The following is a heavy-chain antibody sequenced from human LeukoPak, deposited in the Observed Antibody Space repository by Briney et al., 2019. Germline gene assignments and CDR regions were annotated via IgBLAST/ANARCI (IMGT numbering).Heavy chain of an antibody. Sequence: GPGGSLRLSCTASGFAFDEHGMSWVRQVPGKGLEWVSGINWSGGSTGYADPLRGRFTISRDNAKNSLYLQIDSLRAEDTALYYCARAPITSPFYFDYWGQGTLVTVSS. CDR1: GFAFDEHG. J-gene: IGHJ4*02. D-gene: IGHD2-2*01. V-gene: IGHV3-20*04. CDR3: ARAPITSPFYFDY. CDR2: INWSGGST.